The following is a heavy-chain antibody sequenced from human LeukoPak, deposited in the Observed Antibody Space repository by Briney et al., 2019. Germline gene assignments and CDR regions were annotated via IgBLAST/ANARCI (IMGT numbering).Heavy chain of an antibody. CDR1: GFTFSSYG. CDR3: ARVWAAGNGPYDY. V-gene: IGHV3-21*04. J-gene: IGHJ4*02. Sequence: GGSLRLSCAASGFTFSSYGMHWVRQAPGKGLEWVSGIDVSGRMTYYADSVKGRFTISRDNAKNSLYLQMNSLRAEDTAVYYCARVWAAGNGPYDYWGQGTLVTVSS. D-gene: IGHD1-1*01. CDR2: IDVSGRMT.